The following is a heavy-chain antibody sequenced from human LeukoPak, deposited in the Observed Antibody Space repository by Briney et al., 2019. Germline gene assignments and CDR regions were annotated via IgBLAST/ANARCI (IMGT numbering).Heavy chain of an antibody. CDR1: GGSISSSSYY. J-gene: IGHJ4*02. V-gene: IGHV4-39*07. D-gene: IGHD4-17*01. CDR3: ARAVESPATVTPFDY. CDR2: IYYSGGT. Sequence: SETLSLTCSVSGGSISSSSYYWGWIRQPPGKGLEWIGSIYYSGGTYYNPSLKSRVTISEDTSKNQFSLKLSSVTAADTAVYYCARAVESPATVTPFDYWGQGTLVTVSS.